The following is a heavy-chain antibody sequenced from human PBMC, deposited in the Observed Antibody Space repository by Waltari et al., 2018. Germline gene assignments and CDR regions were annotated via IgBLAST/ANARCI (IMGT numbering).Heavy chain of an antibody. CDR3: VGWNDPINS. V-gene: IGHV3-7*01. J-gene: IGHJ4*02. Sequence: EPQLVQSGGGLVQPGVSLTLSCAASGFPVSRFWMTWIRQAPGQCVQWVAHIGPDGSDKYYVDSVKGRFTISRDNAENSLLLQMSSLRVEDTALYYCVGWNDPINSWGQGTLVAVSS. CDR1: GFPVSRFW. CDR2: IGPDGSDK. D-gene: IGHD1-1*01.